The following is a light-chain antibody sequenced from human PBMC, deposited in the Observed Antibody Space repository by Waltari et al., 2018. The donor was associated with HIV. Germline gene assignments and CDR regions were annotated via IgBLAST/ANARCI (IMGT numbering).Light chain of an antibody. V-gene: IGLV1-44*01. CDR2: SNN. J-gene: IGLJ2*01. Sequence: QSVLTQPPSASGTPGQNVTISCYGNTSNIETNYVNWYQQFPGAAPKLLIYSNNQRPSGVPARFSGSKSGTSASLAISGLQSEDEADYFCAAWDDTLNGLFGGETKLTVL. CDR3: AAWDDTLNGL. CDR1: TSNIETNY.